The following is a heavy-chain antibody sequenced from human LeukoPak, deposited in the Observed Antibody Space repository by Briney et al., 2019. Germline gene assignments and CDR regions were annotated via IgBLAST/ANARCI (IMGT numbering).Heavy chain of an antibody. V-gene: IGHV3-49*04. CDR2: IRSKAYGGTT. Sequence: PGGSLRLSCAGSGFTFDNYAMTWVRQAPGKGLEWVGFIRSKAYGGTTEYAASVKGRFTISRDDSKSIAYLQMNSLKTEDTAVYYCTSRRIAAAGPFDYWGQGTLVTVSS. CDR1: GFTFDNYA. D-gene: IGHD6-13*01. J-gene: IGHJ4*02. CDR3: TSRRIAAAGPFDY.